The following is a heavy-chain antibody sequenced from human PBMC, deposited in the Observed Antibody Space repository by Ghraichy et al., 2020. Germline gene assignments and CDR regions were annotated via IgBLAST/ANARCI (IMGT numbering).Heavy chain of an antibody. V-gene: IGHV4-30-4*01. CDR2: IHYSGNT. CDR3: ARDGGEVLTYAMDV. J-gene: IGHJ6*02. Sequence: TLSLTCTVSGGSIRSADYYWSWIRQPPGKGLEWIGNIHYSGNTNQNPSLKSRLTISVDTSKNQFSLKLTSVTAADTAVYFCARDGGEVLTYAMDVWGQGTTVTVSS. CDR1: GGSIRSADYY. D-gene: IGHD3-3*01.